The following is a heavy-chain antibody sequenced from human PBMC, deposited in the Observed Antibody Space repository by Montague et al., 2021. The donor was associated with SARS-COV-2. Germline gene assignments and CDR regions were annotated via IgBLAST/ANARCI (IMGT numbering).Heavy chain of an antibody. J-gene: IGHJ4*02. CDR3: AKAHYYDSSGYYF. CDR2: ISGSGGTT. V-gene: IGHV3-23*01. CDR1: GFTFSYYA. D-gene: IGHD3-22*01. Sequence: SLRLSCAASGFTFSYYAMSWVRQAPGQGLEWVYTISGSGGTTYYADSVKGRFTISRDKSKNTLYLRMNSLRAEDTAVYYCAKAHYYDSSGYYFWGQGTLVTVSS.